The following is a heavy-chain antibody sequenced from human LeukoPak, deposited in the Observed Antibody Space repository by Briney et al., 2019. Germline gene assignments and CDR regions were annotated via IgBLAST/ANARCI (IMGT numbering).Heavy chain of an antibody. CDR3: ARDDCSGGSCYSDYYGMDV. J-gene: IGHJ6*02. CDR1: GDSVSSNSAA. D-gene: IGHD2-15*01. CDR2: TYYRSKWYN. Sequence: SQTLSLTCAITGDSVSSNSAALNWIRQSPSRGLEWLVRTYYRSKWYNGYAVSVKSRITINPDTSKNQFSLQLNSVTPEDTAVYYCARDDCSGGSCYSDYYGMDVWGQGTTVTVSS. V-gene: IGHV6-1*01.